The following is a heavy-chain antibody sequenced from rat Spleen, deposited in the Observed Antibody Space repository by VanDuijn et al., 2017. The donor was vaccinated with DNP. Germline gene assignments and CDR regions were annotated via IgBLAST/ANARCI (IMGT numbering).Heavy chain of an antibody. Sequence: EVQLVESGGGLVQPGGSMKLSCVASGFTFNKYWMTWIRQVPGKGLEWVAAITSSGLTSYYPDSVKGRFTISRDNAQNTLYLQMNSLRSEETATYYCARDGSYFDYWGQGVMVTVSS. CDR1: GFTFNKYW. CDR2: ITSSGLTS. CDR3: ARDGSYFDY. D-gene: IGHD5-1*01. J-gene: IGHJ2*01. V-gene: IGHV5-31*01.